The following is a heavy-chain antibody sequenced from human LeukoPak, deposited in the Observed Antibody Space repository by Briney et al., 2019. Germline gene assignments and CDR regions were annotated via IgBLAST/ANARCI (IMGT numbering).Heavy chain of an antibody. CDR2: IDNRGNT. Sequence: SETLSLTCTVSGGSIDSGDSFWGWIRQSPGKGLEWMGHIDNRGNTYYSPTLKSRLTISIDTSRNQFSLKLSSVTAADTAVYYCARDYKPAMVRGAIYYYGMDVWGQGTTVTVSS. D-gene: IGHD3-10*01. CDR3: ARDYKPAMVRGAIYYYGMDV. J-gene: IGHJ6*02. V-gene: IGHV4-30-4*02. CDR1: GGSIDSGDSF.